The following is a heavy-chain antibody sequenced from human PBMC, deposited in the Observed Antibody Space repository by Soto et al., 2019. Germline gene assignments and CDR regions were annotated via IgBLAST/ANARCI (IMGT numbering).Heavy chain of an antibody. CDR1: GGTFSSYA. CDR3: ARSRMETRGSWFDP. V-gene: IGHV1-69*01. Sequence: QVQLVQSGAEVKKPGSSVKVSCKASGGTFSSYAISWVRQAPGQGLEWMGGLIPIFGTANYAQKFQGRVTITADESTSPAYMELRSLRSEDTAVYYCARSRMETRGSWFDPWGQGTLVTVSS. D-gene: IGHD1-1*01. J-gene: IGHJ5*02. CDR2: LIPIFGTA.